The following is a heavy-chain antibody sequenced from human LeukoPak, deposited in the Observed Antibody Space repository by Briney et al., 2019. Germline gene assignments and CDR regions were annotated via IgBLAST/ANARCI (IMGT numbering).Heavy chain of an antibody. D-gene: IGHD1-14*01. J-gene: IGHJ6*03. CDR2: VYSGGNT. CDR3: AGNLITSYYYYMDV. CDR1: GFTVSSNY. V-gene: IGHV3-53*01. Sequence: GSLRLSCAASGFTVSSNYMSWVRQAPGKGLEWVSVVYSGGNTYYADSVKGRFTISRDNSKNTLYLQMNSLRAEDTAVYYCAGNLITSYYYYMDVWGKGTTVTISS.